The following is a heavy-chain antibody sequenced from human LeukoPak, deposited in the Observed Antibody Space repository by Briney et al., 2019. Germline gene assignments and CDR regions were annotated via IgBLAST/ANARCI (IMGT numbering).Heavy chain of an antibody. CDR3: AKWGDYDVLTGYYVSDY. V-gene: IGHV3-23*01. CDR2: ITGSGGNT. CDR1: GSTFSNYA. Sequence: GASLRLSCAASGSTFSNYAMSWVRQAPGKGLEWVSAITGSGGNTYYANSVKGRFTISRDNSKNTVFLQMNSLRAEDTAVYYCAKWGDYDVLTGYYVSDYWGQGTLVTVSS. D-gene: IGHD3-9*01. J-gene: IGHJ4*02.